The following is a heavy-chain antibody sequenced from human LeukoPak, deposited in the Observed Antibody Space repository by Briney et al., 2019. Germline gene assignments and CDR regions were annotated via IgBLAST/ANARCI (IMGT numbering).Heavy chain of an antibody. V-gene: IGHV3-66*02. D-gene: IGHD6-19*01. CDR3: ASLAGDI. Sequence: GGSLRLSCAASGFTVSSHYMSWVRQAPGKGLEWVSVIHSGGSTYHADSVKGRFTISRDSSKNTVYLQMNSMKVEDTAVYYCASLAGDIWGQGTMVTVSS. CDR2: IHSGGST. CDR1: GFTVSSHY. J-gene: IGHJ3*02.